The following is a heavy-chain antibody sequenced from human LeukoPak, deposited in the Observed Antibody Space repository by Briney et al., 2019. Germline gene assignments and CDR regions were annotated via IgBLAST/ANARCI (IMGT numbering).Heavy chain of an antibody. CDR3: ARDSSGYLRYWYFDL. Sequence: SETLSLTCIVSGGSISSYYWSWIRQPPGKGLEWIGYIYYSGSTNYNPSLKSRVTISVDTSKNQFSLKLSSVTAADTAVYYCARDSSGYLRYWYFDLWGRGTLVTVSS. CDR1: GGSISSYY. CDR2: IYYSGST. J-gene: IGHJ2*01. D-gene: IGHD3-22*01. V-gene: IGHV4-59*01.